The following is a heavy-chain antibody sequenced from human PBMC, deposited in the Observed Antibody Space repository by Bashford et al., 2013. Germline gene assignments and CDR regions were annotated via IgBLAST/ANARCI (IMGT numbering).Heavy chain of an antibody. J-gene: IGHJ4*02. V-gene: IGHV3-30*03. Sequence: GSLRLSCAASGFTFSSYGMHWVRQAPGKGLEWVAVISYDGSNKYYADSVKGRFTISRDNSKNTLYLQMNSLRAEDTAVYYCARDMNRGNRAGDYWGQGTLVTVSS. D-gene: IGHD3-10*01. CDR1: GFTFSSYG. CDR2: ISYDGSNK. CDR3: ARDMNRGNRAGDY.